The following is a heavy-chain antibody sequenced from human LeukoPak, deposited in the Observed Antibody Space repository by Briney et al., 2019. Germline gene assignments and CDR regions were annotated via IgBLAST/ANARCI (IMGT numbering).Heavy chain of an antibody. Sequence: PSETLSPTCTVSTGSINSISYDWHWLRQPPGKGLEWIGSIYYSGSTYYNPSLKSRVTISVDTSKNQFSLKLSSVTAADTAVYYCARWVLLWFGDSNWFDPWGQGTLVTVSS. CDR3: ARWVLLWFGDSNWFDP. J-gene: IGHJ5*02. CDR1: TGSINSISYD. V-gene: IGHV4-39*01. CDR2: IYYSGST. D-gene: IGHD3-10*01.